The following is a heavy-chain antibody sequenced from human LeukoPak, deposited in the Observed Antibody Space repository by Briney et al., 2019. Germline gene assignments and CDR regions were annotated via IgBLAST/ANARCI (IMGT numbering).Heavy chain of an antibody. J-gene: IGHJ4*02. Sequence: PGGSLRLSCAASGFTFSSYGMHWVRQAPGKGLGWVAFIRYDGSNKYYADSVKGRFTISRDNSKNTLYLQMNSLRAEDTAVYYCAKVIATYDILTGYYDYWGQGTLVTVSS. V-gene: IGHV3-30*02. CDR1: GFTFSSYG. CDR2: IRYDGSNK. CDR3: AKVIATYDILTGYYDY. D-gene: IGHD3-9*01.